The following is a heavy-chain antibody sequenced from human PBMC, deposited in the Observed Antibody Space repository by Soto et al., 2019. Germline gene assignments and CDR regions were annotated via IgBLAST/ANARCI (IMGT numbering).Heavy chain of an antibody. J-gene: IGHJ3*02. CDR3: AKAGKVNTMIAGAFDI. CDR1: GYTFSSIG. Sequence: QIQLVQSGAEVKKPGASVKVSCKASGYTFSSIGISWVRQAPGQGLEWMGWISPYKGNTHYAQGLQGRVTMTTDTSTSTAYMELRSLRSDDTAVYYCAKAGKVNTMIAGAFDIWGQGTMVTVSS. D-gene: IGHD3-22*01. CDR2: ISPYKGNT. V-gene: IGHV1-18*01.